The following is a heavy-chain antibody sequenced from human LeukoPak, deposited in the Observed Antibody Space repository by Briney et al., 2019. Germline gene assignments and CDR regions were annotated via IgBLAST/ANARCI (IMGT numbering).Heavy chain of an antibody. D-gene: IGHD6-13*01. J-gene: IGHJ4*02. CDR2: IYYSGST. V-gene: IGHV4-31*03. Sequence: SETLSLTCTVSGGSISSDGYYWGWIRQHPGKGLEWIGYIYYSGSTDYNPYLKSRVTISLDTSRNQFSLKMNSMTAADTAVYFCAGGPYSSTCNYWGQGTLVTVSS. CDR1: GGSISSDGYY. CDR3: AGGPYSSTCNY.